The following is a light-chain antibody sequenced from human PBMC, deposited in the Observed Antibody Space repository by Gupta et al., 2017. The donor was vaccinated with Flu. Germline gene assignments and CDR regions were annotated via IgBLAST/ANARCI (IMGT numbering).Light chain of an antibody. CDR2: DTS. V-gene: IGKV3-11*01. CDR3: VQRATWPWT. Sequence: QAPRLLIYDTSNSSTGVPARFSGRGSGTDFTLTISKLDPDGCAVYYCVQRATWPWTFGQGTKVEIK. J-gene: IGKJ1*01.